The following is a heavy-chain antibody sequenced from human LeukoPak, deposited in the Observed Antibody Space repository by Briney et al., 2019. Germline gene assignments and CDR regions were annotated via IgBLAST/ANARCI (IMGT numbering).Heavy chain of an antibody. D-gene: IGHD3-10*01. V-gene: IGHV1-69*04. CDR2: IIPILGIA. J-gene: IGHJ3*02. CDR1: GGTFSSYA. CDR3: ARVYISYYGSGNYYTQQPFDI. Sequence: GASVKVSCKASGGTFSSYAISWVRQAPGQGLEWMGRIIPILGIANYAQKFQGRVTITADKSTSTAYMELSSLRDEDTAVYYCARVYISYYGSGNYYTQQPFDIWGQGTMVTVSS.